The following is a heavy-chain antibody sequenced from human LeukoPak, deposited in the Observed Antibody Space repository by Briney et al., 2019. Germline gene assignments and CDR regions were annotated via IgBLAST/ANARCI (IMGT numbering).Heavy chain of an antibody. J-gene: IGHJ5*02. V-gene: IGHV1-69*04. Sequence: GSSVKVSCKASGGTFSSYAISWVRQAPGQGLEWMGRIIPILGIANYAQKFQGRVTITADKSTSTAYMELSSLRSEDTAVYYCASSSYTHRAMVPYSSWGQGTLVTVSS. D-gene: IGHD2-15*01. CDR3: ASSSYTHRAMVPYSS. CDR2: IIPILGIA. CDR1: GGTFSSYA.